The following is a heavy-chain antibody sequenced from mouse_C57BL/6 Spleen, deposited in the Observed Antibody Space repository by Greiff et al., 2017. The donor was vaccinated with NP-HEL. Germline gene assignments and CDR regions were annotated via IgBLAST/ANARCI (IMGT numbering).Heavy chain of an antibody. Sequence: QQSGAELVKPGASVKISCKASGYAFSSYWMNWVKQRPGKGLEWIGQIYPGDGDTNYNGKFKGKATLTADKSSSTAYMQLSSLTSEDSAVYFCANDYDGGTWFAYWGQGTLVTVSA. J-gene: IGHJ3*01. CDR3: ANDYDGGTWFAY. CDR1: GYAFSSYW. CDR2: IYPGDGDT. V-gene: IGHV1-80*01. D-gene: IGHD2-4*01.